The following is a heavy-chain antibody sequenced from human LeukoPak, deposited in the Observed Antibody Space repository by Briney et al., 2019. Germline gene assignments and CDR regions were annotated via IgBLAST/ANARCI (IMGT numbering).Heavy chain of an antibody. J-gene: IGHJ4*02. CDR3: AREAAAGWVDY. Sequence: SQTLSLTCAISGDSVSSNTGVWTWLRQSPSRGFEWLGRTFYRSKWYNHYAVSVKSRITINPDPSKNQFSLQLNSVTPEDTAVYYCAREAAAGWVDYWGQGTLVTVSS. V-gene: IGHV6-1*01. CDR1: GDSVSSNTGV. CDR2: TFYRSKWYN. D-gene: IGHD6-13*01.